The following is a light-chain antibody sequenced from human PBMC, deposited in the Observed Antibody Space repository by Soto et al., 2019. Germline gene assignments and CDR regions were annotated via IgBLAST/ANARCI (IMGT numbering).Light chain of an antibody. CDR2: GAS. CDR3: QQYNNWPRT. Sequence: EIVMMQSPATLSVSPGERATLSCRASQSVSSNLAWYQQQPGQPPRLLIYGASTRATGIPARFSVSGSGTEFSLTISSLQSEDFAVCFCQQYNNWPRTFGQGTKVDIK. V-gene: IGKV3-15*01. J-gene: IGKJ1*01. CDR1: QSVSSN.